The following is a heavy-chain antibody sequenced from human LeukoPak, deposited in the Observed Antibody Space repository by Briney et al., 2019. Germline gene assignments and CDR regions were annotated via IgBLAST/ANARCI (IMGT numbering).Heavy chain of an antibody. D-gene: IGHD3-3*01. J-gene: IGHJ6*03. Sequence: GGSLRLSCAASGFTFSSYAMSWARQAPGKGLEWVSAISGSGGSTYYADSVKGRFTISRDNSKNTLYLQMNSLRAEDTAVYYCAKYLEADYYYYYMDVWGKGTTVTVSS. CDR2: ISGSGGST. CDR3: AKYLEADYYYYYMDV. CDR1: GFTFSSYA. V-gene: IGHV3-23*01.